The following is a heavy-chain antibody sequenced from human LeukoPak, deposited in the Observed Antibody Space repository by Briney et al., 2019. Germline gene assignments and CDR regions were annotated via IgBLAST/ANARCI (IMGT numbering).Heavy chain of an antibody. D-gene: IGHD3-22*01. CDR1: GYSFTSYW. CDR3: ARRYYYDSSGYLPHHPHYYFDY. CDR2: IYPGDSDT. V-gene: IGHV5-51*01. Sequence: GESLKISCKGSGYSFTSYWIGWVRQMPGKSLEWMGIIYPGDSDTRYSPSFQGQVTISADKSISTAYLQWSSLKASDTAMYYCARRYYYDSSGYLPHHPHYYFDYWGQGTLVTVSS. J-gene: IGHJ4*02.